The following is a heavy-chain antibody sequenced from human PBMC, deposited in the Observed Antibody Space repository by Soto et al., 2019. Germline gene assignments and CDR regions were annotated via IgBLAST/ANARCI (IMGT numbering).Heavy chain of an antibody. Sequence: HSYTGSGGSTSWSSCYRGKIHTPTGKGLQSSGSINYSGSTYYNPSLKSRVTISVDTSKNQFSLKLNSVTAADTAVYYCARHVLYYLVRRRPSPKYFPYW. CDR1: GGSTSWSSCY. D-gene: IGHD3-10*02. CDR3: ARHVLYYLVRRRPSPKYFPY. V-gene: IGHV4-39*01. CDR2: INYSGST. J-gene: IGHJ4*01.